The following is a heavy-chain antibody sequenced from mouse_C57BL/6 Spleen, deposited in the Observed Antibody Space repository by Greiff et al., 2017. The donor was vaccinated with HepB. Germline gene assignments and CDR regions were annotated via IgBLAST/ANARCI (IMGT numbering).Heavy chain of an antibody. J-gene: IGHJ2*01. CDR2: IYPGSGNT. CDR3: ARTGYYGGLDY. CDR1: GYTFTDYY. Sequence: QVHVKQSGAELVRPGASVKLSCKASGYTFTDYYINWVKQRPGQGLEWIARIYPGSGNTYYNEKFKGKATLTAEKSSSTAYMQLSSLTSEDSAVYFCARTGYYGGLDYWGQGTTLTVSS. D-gene: IGHD1-1*01. V-gene: IGHV1-76*01.